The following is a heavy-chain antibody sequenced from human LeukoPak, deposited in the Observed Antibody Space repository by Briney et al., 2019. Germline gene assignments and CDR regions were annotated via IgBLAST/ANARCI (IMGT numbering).Heavy chain of an antibody. Sequence: ASVKVSCKASGYTFTGYYMHWVRQAPGQGLEWMGWINPNSGGTNYAQKFQGRVTMTRDTSISTAYMELRSLRSDDTAVYYCARVRQNDYGDYWGQGTLVTASS. V-gene: IGHV1-2*02. CDR3: ARVRQNDYGDY. CDR1: GYTFTGYY. J-gene: IGHJ4*02. CDR2: INPNSGGT.